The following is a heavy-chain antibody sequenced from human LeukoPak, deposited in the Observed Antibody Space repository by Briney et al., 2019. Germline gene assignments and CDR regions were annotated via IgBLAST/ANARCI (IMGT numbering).Heavy chain of an antibody. CDR2: IYYSGST. J-gene: IGHJ4*02. D-gene: IGHD3/OR15-3a*01. CDR1: GGSISSYY. Sequence: PSETLSLTCTVSGGSISSYYWSWIRQPPGKGLEWIGYIYYSGSTNYNPSLKSRVTISVDTSKNQFSLKLSSVTAADTAVYYCARCRTQGLYYFDYWGQGTLVTVSS. V-gene: IGHV4-59*01. CDR3: ARCRTQGLYYFDY.